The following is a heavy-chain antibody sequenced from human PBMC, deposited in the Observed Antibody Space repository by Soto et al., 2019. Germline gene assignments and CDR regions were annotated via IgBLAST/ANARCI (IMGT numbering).Heavy chain of an antibody. J-gene: IGHJ4*01. V-gene: IGHV3-48*03. CDR3: VRAAEQRPIDF. CDR1: RFTVTIYS. CDR2: ISVGGPDT. D-gene: IGHD6-19*01. Sequence: GSPKLSSASSRFTVTIYSMNWARQDPGKGLEWVSYISVGGPDTTYADSVKGRFTISRDNAKNSLYLQMDSLRAEDTAVYYCVRAAEQRPIDFWGHGSLVTVSS.